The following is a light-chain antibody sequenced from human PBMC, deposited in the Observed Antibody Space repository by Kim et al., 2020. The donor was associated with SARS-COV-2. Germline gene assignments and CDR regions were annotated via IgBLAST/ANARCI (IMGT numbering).Light chain of an antibody. CDR2: AAS. J-gene: IGKJ1*01. CDR1: QGISNY. Sequence: DIQMTQSPTSLSAYGGDRVTITCRASQGISNYLAWYQQKPGKVPQLLIYAASTLQSGVPSRFSGSGSGTYFTLTISSLQPEDVATYYCLQYNSAPWTFGQGTKVDIK. CDR3: LQYNSAPWT. V-gene: IGKV1-27*01.